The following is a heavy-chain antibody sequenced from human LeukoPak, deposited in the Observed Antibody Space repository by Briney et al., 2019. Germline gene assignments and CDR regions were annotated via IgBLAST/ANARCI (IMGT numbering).Heavy chain of an antibody. CDR2: ISYDGSNK. CDR3: AKDARSDY. CDR1: GFTFSSYG. V-gene: IGHV3-30*18. J-gene: IGHJ4*02. Sequence: GGSLRLSCAASGFTFSSYGMHWVRQAPGKGLEWVAVISYDGSNKYYADSVKGRFTISRDNSKNTLYLQMNSLRAEDTAVYYCAKDARSDYWGQGTLVTVSP.